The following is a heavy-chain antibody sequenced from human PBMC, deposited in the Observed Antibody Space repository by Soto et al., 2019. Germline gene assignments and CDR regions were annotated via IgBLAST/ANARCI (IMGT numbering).Heavy chain of an antibody. V-gene: IGHV4-4*02. CDR1: VVSISSGNW. Sequence: PSETLSLTCAVSVVSISSGNWWTWVRQTPQRGLEYIGEIFHDGTANYYPSFERRVAISVDTSKNQFSLKLTSVTAADTAIYFCARLVYDTRLNYMYFDFWGQGALVTVSS. J-gene: IGHJ4*02. D-gene: IGHD3-10*01. CDR3: ARLVYDTRLNYMYFDF. CDR2: IFHDGTA.